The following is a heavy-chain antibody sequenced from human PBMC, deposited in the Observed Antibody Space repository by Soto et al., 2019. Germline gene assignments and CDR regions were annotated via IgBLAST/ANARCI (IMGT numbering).Heavy chain of an antibody. Sequence: PWQTLSLTYTVSGRSISSYYWSWIWQPPGKGLEWIGDIYYSGSTNYNPSLKSRVTISVDTSKTQFSLKLSSVTAADTAVYYCARIHYCSSTSCPPRSYYYYMDVWGKGTTVNVSS. J-gene: IGHJ6*03. CDR3: ARIHYCSSTSCPPRSYYYYMDV. CDR1: GRSISSYY. D-gene: IGHD2-2*01. CDR2: IYYSGST. V-gene: IGHV4-59*08.